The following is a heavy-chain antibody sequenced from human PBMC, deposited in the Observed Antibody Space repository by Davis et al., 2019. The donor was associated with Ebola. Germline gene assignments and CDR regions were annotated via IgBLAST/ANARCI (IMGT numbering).Heavy chain of an antibody. J-gene: IGHJ4*02. CDR2: VSHSERET. CDR3: ARAVFHEVLDY. CDR1: GFTFRNYA. Sequence: PGGSLRLSCVASGFTFRNYAMHWVRPAPGKGLEWVAVVSHSERETFYADSVKGRFTISRDNSENTLYLQMNSLTADATDVYYCARAVFHEVLDYWGQGTPVTVSS. V-gene: IGHV3-30*04. D-gene: IGHD3-3*01.